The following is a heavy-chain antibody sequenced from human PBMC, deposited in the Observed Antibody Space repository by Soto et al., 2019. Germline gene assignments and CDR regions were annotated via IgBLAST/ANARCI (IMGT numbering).Heavy chain of an antibody. CDR2: IYYSGST. J-gene: IGHJ6*02. CDR1: GGSISSYY. Sequence: PSETLSLTCTVSGGSISSYYWSWIRQPPGKGLEWIGYIYYSGSTNYNPSLKSRVTISVDTSKNQFSLKLSSVTAADTAVYYCARGLAGWLQLNPWYYHYGMDVWGQGTTVTVSS. CDR3: ARGLAGWLQLNPWYYHYGMDV. D-gene: IGHD5-12*01. V-gene: IGHV4-59*01.